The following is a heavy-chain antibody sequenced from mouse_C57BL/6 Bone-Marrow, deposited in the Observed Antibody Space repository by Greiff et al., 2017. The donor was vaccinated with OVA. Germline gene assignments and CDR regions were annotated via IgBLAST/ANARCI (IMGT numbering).Heavy chain of an antibody. J-gene: IGHJ4*01. CDR2: INPNNGGT. Sequence: EVQLQQSGPELVKPGASVKISCKASGYTFTDYYMNWVKQSHGKSLEWIGDINPNNGGTSYNQKFKGKATLTVDKSSSTAYMELRSLTSEDSAVYYCATLEVGDYWGQGTSVTVSS. V-gene: IGHV1-26*01. CDR3: ATLEVGDY. CDR1: GYTFTDYY.